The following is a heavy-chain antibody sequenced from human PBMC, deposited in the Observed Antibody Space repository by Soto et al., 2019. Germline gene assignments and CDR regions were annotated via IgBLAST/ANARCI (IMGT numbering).Heavy chain of an antibody. CDR3: ATWGWLSQDAFDI. J-gene: IGHJ3*02. V-gene: IGHV4-30-4*01. CDR2: IYYSGST. Sequence: QVQLQESGPGLVKPSQTLSLTCTVSGGSISSGDYYWSWIRQPPGKGLEWIGYIYYSGSTYYNPSLKSLVTISVDTSKNQFSLKLSSVTAADTAVYYCATWGWLSQDAFDIWGQGTMVTVSS. CDR1: GGSISSGDYY. D-gene: IGHD3-22*01.